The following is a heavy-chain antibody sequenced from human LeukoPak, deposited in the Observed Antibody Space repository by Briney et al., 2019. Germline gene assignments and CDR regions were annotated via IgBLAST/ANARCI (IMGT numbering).Heavy chain of an antibody. D-gene: IGHD2-15*01. V-gene: IGHV1-8*03. Sequence: ASVKVSCKASGYTFSSYDINWVRQATGQGLQWMGWMNPNSGNTFYAQKFQGRVTITRNTSISTAYMELRSLRSDDTAVYYCARGIPRGGQGAGGDYWGQGTLVTVSS. CDR3: ARGIPRGGQGAGGDY. J-gene: IGHJ4*02. CDR1: GYTFSSYD. CDR2: MNPNSGNT.